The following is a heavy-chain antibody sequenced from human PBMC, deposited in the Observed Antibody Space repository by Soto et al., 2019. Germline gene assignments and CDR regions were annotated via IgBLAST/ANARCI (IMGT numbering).Heavy chain of an antibody. CDR3: AKDKDTIGQYYSYGMDV. Sequence: EVQLLESGGGLVQPGGSLRLSCAASGFTFSSYAMSWVRQAPGKGLEWVSAISGSGGSTYYADSVKGRFTISRDNSKNTLYLQVHSLIAEDTAVHSCAKDKDTIGQYYSYGMDVWGPGTTVTVSS. J-gene: IGHJ6*02. CDR1: GFTFSSYA. V-gene: IGHV3-23*01. D-gene: IGHD3-3*01. CDR2: ISGSGGST.